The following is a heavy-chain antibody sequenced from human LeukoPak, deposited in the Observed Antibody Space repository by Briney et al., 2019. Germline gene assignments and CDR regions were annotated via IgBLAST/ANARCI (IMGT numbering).Heavy chain of an antibody. Sequence: GGSLRLSCAASGFTFSDYYMNWIRQAPGKGLEWVSYISNSGSTIYYADSVKGRFTISRDNAKNSVYLQMNSLRAEDTAVYYCARRAGDYSHPYDYWGQGTLVTVSS. CDR1: GFTFSDYY. CDR2: ISNSGSTI. V-gene: IGHV3-11*04. J-gene: IGHJ4*02. CDR3: ARRAGDYSHPYDY. D-gene: IGHD3-22*01.